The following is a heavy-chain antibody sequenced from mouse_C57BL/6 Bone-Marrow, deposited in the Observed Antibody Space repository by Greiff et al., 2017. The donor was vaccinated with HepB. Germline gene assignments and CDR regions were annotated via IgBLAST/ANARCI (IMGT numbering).Heavy chain of an antibody. J-gene: IGHJ4*01. CDR3: ARGNWGGTAMDY. Sequence: EVKVVESGGGLVQSGRSLRLSCATSGFTFSDFYMEWVRQAPGKGLEWIAASRNKANEYSTEYSASVKGRFIVSSDTSQSILNLQMNALSAEDTAIYCCARGNWGGTAMDYWGQGTSVTVSS. D-gene: IGHD4-1*01. V-gene: IGHV7-1*01. CDR1: GFTFSDFY. CDR2: SRNKANEYST.